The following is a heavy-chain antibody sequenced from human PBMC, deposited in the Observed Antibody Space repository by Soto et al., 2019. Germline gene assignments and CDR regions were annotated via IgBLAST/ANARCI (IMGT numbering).Heavy chain of an antibody. CDR3: TRRSVTNFPGFDY. D-gene: IGHD4-17*01. CDR2: IRSKAYGGTT. V-gene: IGHV3-49*03. Sequence: GGSLRLSCTASGFTFGDYAMSWFRQAPGKGLEWVGFIRSKAYGGTTEYAASVKGRFTISRDDSKSIAYLQMNSLKTEDTAVYYCTRRSVTNFPGFDYWGQGTLVTVSS. J-gene: IGHJ4*02. CDR1: GFTFGDYA.